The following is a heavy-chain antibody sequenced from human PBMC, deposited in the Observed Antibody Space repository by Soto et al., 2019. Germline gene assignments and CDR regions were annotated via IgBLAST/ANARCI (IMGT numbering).Heavy chain of an antibody. V-gene: IGHV5-51*01. J-gene: IGHJ6*02. CDR3: ARTGRYYYDSSGYYYYYYYGMDV. Sequence: LGESLKISCKGSAYSFTSDWIGWVRQMPGKGLEWMGIIYPGDSDTRYSPSFQGQGTISADKSISTAYLQWSSLKAADTAMYYCARTGRYYYDSSGYYYYYYYGMDVWGQGTTVTVSS. D-gene: IGHD3-22*01. CDR1: AYSFTSDW. CDR2: IYPGDSDT.